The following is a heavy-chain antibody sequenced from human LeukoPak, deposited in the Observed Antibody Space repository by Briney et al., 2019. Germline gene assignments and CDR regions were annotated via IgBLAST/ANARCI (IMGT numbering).Heavy chain of an antibody. Sequence: GGSLRFCCAASGFSVSNNYMSWVRQAPGKGLEWVSVFYGGVNTYYADSVKGRFTISRDNAKNSLYLQMNTLRAEDTAVYYCAKGSGVQVWSSLDYRGQGTLVTVSS. D-gene: IGHD1-1*01. CDR1: GFSVSNNY. CDR3: AKGSGVQVWSSLDY. J-gene: IGHJ4*02. CDR2: FYGGVNT. V-gene: IGHV3-66*01.